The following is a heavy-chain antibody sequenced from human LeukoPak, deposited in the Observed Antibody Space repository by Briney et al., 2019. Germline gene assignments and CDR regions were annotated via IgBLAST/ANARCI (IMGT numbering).Heavy chain of an antibody. Sequence: GGSLRLSCAASGFTFSSYGMHWVRQAPGKGLDWVSYISSSGRTIYYADSVKGRFTISRDNAKNSLYLQMNSLRAEDTAVYYCAELGITMIGGVWGKGTTVTISS. CDR3: AELGITMIGGV. D-gene: IGHD3-10*02. J-gene: IGHJ6*04. CDR1: GFTFSSYG. V-gene: IGHV3-48*03. CDR2: ISSSGRTI.